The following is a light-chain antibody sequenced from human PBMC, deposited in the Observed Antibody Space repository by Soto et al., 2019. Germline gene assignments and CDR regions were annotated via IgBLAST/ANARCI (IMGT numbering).Light chain of an antibody. V-gene: IGKV3-20*01. CDR3: QQYGSSPLT. CDR2: GAS. CDR1: QSVYSSY. Sequence: EIVLTQSPGTLSLSPGEGATLSCRASQSVYSSYLAWYQQKPGQAPRLLIYGASSRATGIPDRFSGSGSGTDFTLTISRLEPEDFAVYYCQQYGSSPLTFGGVTKVEIK. J-gene: IGKJ4*01.